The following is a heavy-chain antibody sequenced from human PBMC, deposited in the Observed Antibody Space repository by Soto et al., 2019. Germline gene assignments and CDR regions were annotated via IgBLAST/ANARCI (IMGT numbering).Heavy chain of an antibody. J-gene: IGHJ3*01. V-gene: IGHV3-53*01. CDR3: VRVRLSGPPAGKVYDF. Sequence: GGSLRLSCAASGFTVSSNYMSWVRQAPGKGLEWVSVIYSGGSTYYADSVKGRFTISRDNSKNTLYLQMNNLKTEDTAIYYCVRVRLSGPPAGKVYDFWGQGTMVTVSS. D-gene: IGHD3-10*01. CDR2: IYSGGST. CDR1: GFTVSSNY.